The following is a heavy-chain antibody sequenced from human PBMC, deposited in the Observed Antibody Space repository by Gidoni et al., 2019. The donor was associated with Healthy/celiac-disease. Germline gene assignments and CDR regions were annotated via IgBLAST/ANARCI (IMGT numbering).Heavy chain of an antibody. CDR1: GFTFSRYA. CDR3: AKGRIITMIVVPFDY. J-gene: IGHJ4*02. D-gene: IGHD3-22*01. CDR2: ISGSGGSP. Sequence: EVQLLESGGGLVQPGGSLRLSCAASGFTFSRYAMSWVRQAPGKGLAWVSAISGSGGSPYYADSVKGRFTISRDNSQNTLYLQMNSLRAEDTAVYYCAKGRIITMIVVPFDYWGQGTLVTVSS. V-gene: IGHV3-23*01.